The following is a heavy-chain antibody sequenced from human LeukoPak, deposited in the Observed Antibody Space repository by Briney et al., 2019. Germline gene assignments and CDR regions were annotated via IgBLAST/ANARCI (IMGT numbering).Heavy chain of an antibody. CDR3: ARLYSSSWYREGDNWFDP. Sequence: PSETLSLTCAVYDGSLSGYYWNWFRQPPGKRLEWIGEINHSGSTNYNPSLKSRVTISVDTSKNQFSLKLSSVTAADTAVYYCARLYSSSWYREGDNWFDPWGQGTLVTVSS. D-gene: IGHD6-13*01. V-gene: IGHV4-34*01. J-gene: IGHJ5*02. CDR1: DGSLSGYY. CDR2: INHSGST.